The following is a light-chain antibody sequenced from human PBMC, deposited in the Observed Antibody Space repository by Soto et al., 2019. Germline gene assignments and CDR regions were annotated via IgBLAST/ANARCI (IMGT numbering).Light chain of an antibody. CDR1: HSVTSTY. CDR3: QQYGSSPWT. J-gene: IGKJ1*01. Sequence: EIVLTQSPGTLSLSPGERATLSCRASHSVTSTYLAWYQQKPGQAPRLLIYGASSRATGIPDRFSGSGSGTDFTLTISRLEPEDLAVYYCQQYGSSPWTFGQGTKVEI. V-gene: IGKV3-20*01. CDR2: GAS.